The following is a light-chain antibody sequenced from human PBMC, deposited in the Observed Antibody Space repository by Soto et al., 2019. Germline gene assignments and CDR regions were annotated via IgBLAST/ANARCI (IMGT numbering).Light chain of an antibody. CDR2: FAS. V-gene: IGKV1-39*01. Sequence: DIQMTQSPSSLSASVGDRVTLTCRASQSISSYLNWYQLKPGRPPKLLIYFASSLQAGVPSRFSGAESETDFTLTITDLQPEDFTSYFCLQTDSVPYTFGQGTNL. J-gene: IGKJ2*01. CDR1: QSISSY. CDR3: LQTDSVPYT.